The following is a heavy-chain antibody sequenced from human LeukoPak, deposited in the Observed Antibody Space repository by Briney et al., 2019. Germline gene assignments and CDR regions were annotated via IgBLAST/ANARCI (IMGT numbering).Heavy chain of an antibody. V-gene: IGHV1-2*02. CDR2: INPNSGGT. CDR1: GYTFTGYY. J-gene: IGHJ4*02. CDR3: ARDRRPSLNYCFDY. Sequence: ASVKVSCKASGYTFTGYYMHWVRQAPGQGLEWMGWINPNSGGTNYAQKFQGRVTMTRDTSISTAYMELSRLRSDGTAVYYCARDRRPSLNYCFDYWGQGTLVTVSS.